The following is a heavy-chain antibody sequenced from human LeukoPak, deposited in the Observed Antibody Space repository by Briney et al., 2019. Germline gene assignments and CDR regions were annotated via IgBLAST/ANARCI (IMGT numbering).Heavy chain of an antibody. V-gene: IGHV1-2*02. D-gene: IGHD3-3*01. CDR3: ARGVHFGVFSY. J-gene: IGHJ4*02. CDR1: GYTFTAYY. CDR2: SNPNTGGA. Sequence: ASVKVSCKASGYTFTAYYIHWVRQAPGQGLEWMGWSNPNTGGANFAQNFQGRVTMTGDTSMSTAYMELTGLTSDDTAVYYCARGVHFGVFSYWGQGTLVSVSS.